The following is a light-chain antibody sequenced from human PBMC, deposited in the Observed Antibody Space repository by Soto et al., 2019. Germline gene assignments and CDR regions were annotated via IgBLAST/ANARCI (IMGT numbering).Light chain of an antibody. Sequence: IQLTQSPSSLSASLRDSDTITCRTSKIRNNYLDWYQQKPGKAPKLLIYAASSLQSGVPSRFSGSGSGTDFTLTISSLEPEDFATYYCQQSYSTPWTFGQGTKVDIK. CDR1: KIRNNY. CDR2: AAS. J-gene: IGKJ1*01. CDR3: QQSYSTPWT. V-gene: IGKV1-39*01.